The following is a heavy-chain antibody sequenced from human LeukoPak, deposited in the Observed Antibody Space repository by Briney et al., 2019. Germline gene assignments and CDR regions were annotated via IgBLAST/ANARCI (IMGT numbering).Heavy chain of an antibody. CDR1: GRSISSGCY. CDR3: ARHAACGTTSCSISAASNWFDP. J-gene: IGHJ5*02. D-gene: IGHD2-2*01. V-gene: IGHV4-38-2*02. Sequence: SETLSLTCTVSGRSISSGCYWGWIRPPPGKGLEWIAAVYHTGTTYHNPSLKSRVTMSVDTSNNQLSLKLTSVTAADTAVYYCARHAACGTTSCSISAASNWFDPWGQGTLVTVSS. CDR2: VYHTGTT.